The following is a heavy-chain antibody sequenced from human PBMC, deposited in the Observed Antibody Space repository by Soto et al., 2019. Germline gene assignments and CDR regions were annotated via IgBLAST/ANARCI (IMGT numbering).Heavy chain of an antibody. V-gene: IGHV4-34*01. CDR3: ARVRGFWSGYSSYYYMDV. J-gene: IGHJ6*03. CDR1: GVSFSCYD. Sequence: SETLSLTSAVYGVSFSCYDLSWIRQPPGKGLEWIGEINHSGSTNYNPSLKSRVAISVDTSKNQFSLKLSSVTAADTAVYYCARVRGFWSGYSSYYYMDVWGKGTTVTVS. D-gene: IGHD3-3*01. CDR2: INHSGST.